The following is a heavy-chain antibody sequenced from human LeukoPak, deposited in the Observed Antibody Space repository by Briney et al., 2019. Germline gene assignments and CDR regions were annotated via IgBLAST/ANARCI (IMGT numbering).Heavy chain of an antibody. CDR1: GYTFSSYD. V-gene: IGHV1-8*01. CDR2: MNPNSGNT. Sequence: GASVKVSCKASGYTFSSYDINWVRQATGQGLEWMGWMNPNSGNTGYAQKFQGRVTMTRNTSISTAYMELRSLRSDDTAVYYCAWRLAVAGILDYWGQGTLVTVSS. CDR3: AWRLAVAGILDY. D-gene: IGHD6-19*01. J-gene: IGHJ4*02.